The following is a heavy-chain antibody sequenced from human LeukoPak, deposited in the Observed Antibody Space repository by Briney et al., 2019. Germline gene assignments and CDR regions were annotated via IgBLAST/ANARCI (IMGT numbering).Heavy chain of an antibody. CDR1: GFTFSNYI. V-gene: IGHV3-30*04. J-gene: IGHJ5*02. CDR2: VLEDGSYQ. CDR3: ARDVEGQYWFDP. D-gene: IGHD5-24*01. Sequence: PGGSLRLSCAASGFTFSNYIMHWVRQAPGKGLDWVAVVLEDGSYQYYADSVKGRFTISRDNSKNTLFLQMNSLRSDDTAVYYCARDVEGQYWFDPWGQGTLVTVSS.